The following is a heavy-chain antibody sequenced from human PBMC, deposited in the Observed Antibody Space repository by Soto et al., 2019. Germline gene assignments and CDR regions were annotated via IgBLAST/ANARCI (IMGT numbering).Heavy chain of an antibody. J-gene: IGHJ4*02. V-gene: IGHV3-23*01. CDR2: ISSSGTRT. CDR3: PKRGMTALGVVDH. Sequence: EVQLLESGGGLVQPGGSLRLSCVASGITFNSSAMSWVRQAPGKGLEWVSAISSSGTRTYYADSVKGRFTISRDNSKNTEYLQMTSLGVEDTALYYCPKRGMTALGVVDHWGQGTLVTVSS. CDR1: GITFNSSA. D-gene: IGHD2-21*01.